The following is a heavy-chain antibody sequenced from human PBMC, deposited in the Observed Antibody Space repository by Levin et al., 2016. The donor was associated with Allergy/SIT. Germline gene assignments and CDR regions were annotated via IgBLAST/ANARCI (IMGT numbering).Heavy chain of an antibody. V-gene: IGHV4-59*13. D-gene: IGHD5-24*01. CDR2: IYYSGNT. J-gene: IGHJ6*02. CDR1: GGSIITYY. Sequence: ESLKISCNVFGGSIITYYWSWIRQVPGKGAEWIGCIYYSGNTKYNPSLKSRVTISLDMSKNQFSLKMNSVTAADTALYYCARGREDYGMDVWGQGTTVTVSS. CDR3: ARGREDYGMDV.